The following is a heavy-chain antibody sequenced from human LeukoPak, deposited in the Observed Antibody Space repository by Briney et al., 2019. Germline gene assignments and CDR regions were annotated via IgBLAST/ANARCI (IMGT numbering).Heavy chain of an antibody. V-gene: IGHV6-1*01. D-gene: IGHD1-14*01. CDR1: GDSVSSNSAA. J-gene: IGHJ4*02. Sequence: SQTLSLTCGISGDSVSSNSAAWSWIRQSPSRGLEWLGRTYYRSKWFLDYAGFVKSRITINSDTAKNQFSLQLNSITPDDTAVYYCARGSPNPGSLDYWGQGTLVTVSS. CDR3: ARGSPNPGSLDY. CDR2: TYYRSKWFL.